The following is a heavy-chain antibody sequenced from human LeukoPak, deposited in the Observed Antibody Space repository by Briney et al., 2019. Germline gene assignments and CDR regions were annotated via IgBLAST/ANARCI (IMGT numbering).Heavy chain of an antibody. V-gene: IGHV4-4*07. CDR3: AKSPSSRGGYNWFDP. CDR2: VYTSGST. D-gene: IGHD3-16*01. CDR1: GGSISGYY. Sequence: SETLSLTCTVSGGSISGYYWSWIRQPAGKGLEWIGRVYTSGSTNYNPSLKSRVTMSIDTSKNQFSLNLSSVTAADTAVYYCAKSPSSRGGYNWFDPWGQGTLVTVSS. J-gene: IGHJ5*02.